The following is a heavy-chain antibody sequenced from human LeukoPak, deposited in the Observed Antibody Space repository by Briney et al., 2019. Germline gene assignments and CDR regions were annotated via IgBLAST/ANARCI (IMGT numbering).Heavy chain of an antibody. CDR1: GFTFSSYG. Sequence: GGSLRLSCAASGFTFSSYGMHWVRQAPGKGLEWVAVISYDGSNKYYADSVKGRFTISRDNSKNTLYLQMNSLRAEDTAEYYCAKDLSDATMVRSNYYFDYWGLGTLVTVSS. CDR3: AKDLSDATMVRSNYYFDY. D-gene: IGHD5-18*01. J-gene: IGHJ4*02. CDR2: ISYDGSNK. V-gene: IGHV3-30*18.